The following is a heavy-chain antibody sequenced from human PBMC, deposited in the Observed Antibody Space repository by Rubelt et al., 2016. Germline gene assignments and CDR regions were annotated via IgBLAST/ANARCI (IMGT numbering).Heavy chain of an antibody. Sequence: QVQLQQWGAGLLKPSETLSLTCTVSGGSISSGGYYWSWIRQHPGKGLEWIGYIYYSGSTYYNPSLKSRVTISVDTSKNQFSLKLSSVTAADRAVYYCARVQYGDYGFDPWGQGTLVTVSS. CDR3: ARVQYGDYGFDP. J-gene: IGHJ5*02. CDR2: IYYSGST. V-gene: IGHV4-31*03. CDR1: GGSISSGGYY. D-gene: IGHD4-17*01.